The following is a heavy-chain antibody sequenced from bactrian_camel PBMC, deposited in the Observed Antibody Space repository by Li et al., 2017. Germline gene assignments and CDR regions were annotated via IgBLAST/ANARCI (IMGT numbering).Heavy chain of an antibody. Sequence: DVQLVESGGGLVQPGGSLRLSCAASGFTFSSYYMSWARQAPGKGLEWVSGISNGAGTTYYPDSVKGRFTISRDNAKNTMYLQMNSLKPEDTAVYYCAKGALEGNRWYGRGNFAYWGQGTQVTVS. D-gene: IGHD1*01. J-gene: IGHJ6*01. CDR2: ISNGAGTT. V-gene: IGHV3S40*01. CDR1: GFTFSSYY. CDR3: AKGALEGNRWYGRGNFAY.